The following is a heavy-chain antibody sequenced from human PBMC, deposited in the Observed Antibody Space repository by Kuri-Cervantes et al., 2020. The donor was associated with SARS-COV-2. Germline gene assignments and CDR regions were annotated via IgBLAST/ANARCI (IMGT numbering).Heavy chain of an antibody. V-gene: IGHV3-23*01. CDR3: ARDGLQESSGWYGYYYGMDV. CDR2: ISGSGGST. CDR1: GFTFDDYG. D-gene: IGHD6-19*01. Sequence: GGSLRLSCAASGFTFDDYGMSWVRQAPGKGLEWVSAISGSGGSTYYADSVKGRFTISRDNAKNSLYLQMNSLRAEDTAVYYCARDGLQESSGWYGYYYGMDVWGQGTTVTVSS. J-gene: IGHJ6*02.